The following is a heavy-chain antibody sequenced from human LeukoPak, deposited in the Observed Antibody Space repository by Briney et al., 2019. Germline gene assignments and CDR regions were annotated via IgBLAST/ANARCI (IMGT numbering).Heavy chain of an antibody. CDR3: ATDELDAVDI. CDR2: IWYDGSNK. V-gene: IGHV3-33*01. CDR1: GFTFGSHG. Sequence: GGSLRLSCAASGFTFGSHGMHWVRQAPGKGLEWVAVIWYDGSNKYYADSVKGRFTISRDNSKNTLYLQMNSPRAEDTAVYYCATDELDAVDIWGQGTMVTVSS. D-gene: IGHD1-7*01. J-gene: IGHJ3*02.